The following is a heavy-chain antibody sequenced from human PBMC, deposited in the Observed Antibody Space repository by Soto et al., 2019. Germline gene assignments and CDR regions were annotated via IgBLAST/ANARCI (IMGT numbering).Heavy chain of an antibody. CDR2: IYYSGST. CDR1: GGSIISGGYY. Sequence: SETLSLTCTVSGGSIISGGYYWIWIRQHPGKGLEWIGYIYYSGSTYYNPSLKSRVTISVDTSKNQFSLKLSSVTAADTAVYYCASGGYSYGYGFDPWGQGTLVTVSS. V-gene: IGHV4-31*03. D-gene: IGHD5-18*01. CDR3: ASGGYSYGYGFDP. J-gene: IGHJ5*02.